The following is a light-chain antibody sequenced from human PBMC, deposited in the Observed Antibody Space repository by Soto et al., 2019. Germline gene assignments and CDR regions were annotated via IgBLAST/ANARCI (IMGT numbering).Light chain of an antibody. V-gene: IGKV3-20*01. CDR3: QHYDSAPMWT. CDR1: QSVGDTY. CDR2: STA. Sequence: EIVLTHSPGTLSLSPCERATLSFRASQSVGDTYLAWYQQKPGEAPRLLMYSTAIRATGIPDRLSGSGSGTDFTLTISRLDPDDFAVYYCQHYDSAPMWTFGQGTKVDIK. J-gene: IGKJ1*01.